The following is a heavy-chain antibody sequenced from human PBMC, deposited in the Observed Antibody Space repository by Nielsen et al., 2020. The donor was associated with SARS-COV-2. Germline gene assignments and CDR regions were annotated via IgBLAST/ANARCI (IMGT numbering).Heavy chain of an antibody. Sequence: GSLKISCAASGFTFSRHAMSWVRQAPGKGLEWVSSVSGSGDETYYIDSVRGRFTIARDDSKNTLYLQMNSLRAEDTARYYCARGFTGVVILPFEYWGQGTPVTVSS. V-gene: IGHV3-23*01. D-gene: IGHD3-3*01. CDR1: GFTFSRHA. CDR2: VSGSGDET. CDR3: ARGFTGVVILPFEY. J-gene: IGHJ4*02.